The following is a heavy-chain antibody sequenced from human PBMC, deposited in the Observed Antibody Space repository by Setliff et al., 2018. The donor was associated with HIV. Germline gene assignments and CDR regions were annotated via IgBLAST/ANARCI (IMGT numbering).Heavy chain of an antibody. CDR2: VYTTGSA. J-gene: IGHJ4*02. V-gene: IGHV4-61*09. CDR3: ARALAGGSGWNYFDL. CDR1: GASFIRSRYY. D-gene: IGHD6-19*01. Sequence: PSETLSLTCTVSGASFIRSRYYWSWIRQPAGKGLEWIGHVYTTGSASYNPSLESRVTILEALSKNQFSLNLDSVTAAATAVYFCARALAGGSGWNYFDLWGPGTLVTVSS.